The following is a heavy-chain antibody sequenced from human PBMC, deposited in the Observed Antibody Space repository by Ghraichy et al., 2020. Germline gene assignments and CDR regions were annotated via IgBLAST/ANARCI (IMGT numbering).Heavy chain of an antibody. V-gene: IGHV3-74*01. CDR1: GFTLSRYW. Sequence: GGSLRLSCAASGFTLSRYWMHWVRQVPGKGLVWVSRIKSDGSSTIYADSVKGRFTISRDNAKNTLYLQMNSLRAEDTAVYYCAREYCSGGSCFFGTGGSHFDYWGRGTLVPVSS. CDR2: IKSDGSST. D-gene: IGHD2-15*01. CDR3: AREYCSGGSCFFGTGGSHFDY. J-gene: IGHJ4*02.